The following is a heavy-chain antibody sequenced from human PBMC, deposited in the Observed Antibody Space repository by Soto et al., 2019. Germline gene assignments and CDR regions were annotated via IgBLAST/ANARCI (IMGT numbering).Heavy chain of an antibody. V-gene: IGHV3-11*06. CDR3: ARSGDNFDY. D-gene: IGHD2-21*02. CDR1: GFTFSDYY. CDR2: SSNSGTFS. J-gene: IGHJ4*02. Sequence: GGSLRLSCEGSGFTFSDYYISWIRQAPGKGLEWISYSSNSGTFSRYADSVKGRFSISRDNTKNLLYLQMNSLRAEDTAVYYCARSGDNFDYWGQGTPVTVSS.